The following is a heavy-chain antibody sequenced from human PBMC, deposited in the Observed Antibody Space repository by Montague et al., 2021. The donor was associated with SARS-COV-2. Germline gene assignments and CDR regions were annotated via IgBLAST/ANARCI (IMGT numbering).Heavy chain of an antibody. D-gene: IGHD3-10*01. CDR2: SNHRGST. CDR1: GGSFSNYY. Sequence: SETLSLTCAVDGGSFSNYYWSWIRQPPGKGLEWIGDSNHRGSTNYNPSXXSRVTISVDTSKNQFSLKLSSVTAADTAVYYCARARGSHYMSWFDSWGQGTLVIVSS. CDR3: ARARGSHYMSWFDS. J-gene: IGHJ5*01. V-gene: IGHV4-34*01.